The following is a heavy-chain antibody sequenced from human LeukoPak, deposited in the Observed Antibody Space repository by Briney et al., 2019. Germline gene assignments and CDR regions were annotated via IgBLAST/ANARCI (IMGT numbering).Heavy chain of an antibody. D-gene: IGHD2-2*01. CDR2: INSNGGST. Sequence: GGSLRLSCAASGFSFSSYCMFWVRQAPGKGLEYVSGINSNGGSTFYANSVKGRFTISRDNSKNTLYLQMGSLRAEDMAVYYCARGTSSGCYVDWFDPWGQGTLVTVSS. J-gene: IGHJ5*02. V-gene: IGHV3-64*01. CDR1: GFSFSSYC. CDR3: ARGTSSGCYVDWFDP.